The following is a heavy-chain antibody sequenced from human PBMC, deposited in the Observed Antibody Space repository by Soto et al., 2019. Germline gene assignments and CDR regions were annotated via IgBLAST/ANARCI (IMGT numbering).Heavy chain of an antibody. D-gene: IGHD2-15*01. J-gene: IGHJ6*02. V-gene: IGHV3-23*01. CDR3: AKDWRYCSGGSCSRPYYYYGMDV. CDR1: GFTFSSYA. CDR2: ISGSGGST. Sequence: SLRLSCAASGFTFSSYAMSWVRQAPGKGLEWVSAISGSGGSTYYADSVKGRFTISRDNSKNTLYLQMNSLRAEDTAVYYCAKDWRYCSGGSCSRPYYYYGMDVWGQGTTVTVSS.